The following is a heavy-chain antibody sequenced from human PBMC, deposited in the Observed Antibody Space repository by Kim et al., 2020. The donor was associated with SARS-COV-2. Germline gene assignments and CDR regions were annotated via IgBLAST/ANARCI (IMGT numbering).Heavy chain of an antibody. V-gene: IGHV1-18*04. CDR1: GYTFTSYG. CDR2: ISAYNGNT. D-gene: IGHD2-15*01. CDR3: ARDRQDIVVVVAATHFDY. J-gene: IGHJ4*02. Sequence: ASVKVSCKASGYTFTSYGISWVRQAPGQGLEWMGWISAYNGNTNYAQKLQGRVTMTTDTSTSTAYMELRSLRSDDTAVYYCARDRQDIVVVVAATHFDYWGQGTLVTVSS.